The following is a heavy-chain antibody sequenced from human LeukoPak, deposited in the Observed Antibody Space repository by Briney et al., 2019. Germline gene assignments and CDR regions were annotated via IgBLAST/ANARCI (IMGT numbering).Heavy chain of an antibody. D-gene: IGHD2-15*01. Sequence: GGSLRLSCEAYGFNFNDYGMSWVRQAPGKGLEWVSAISDTGNTYHADSVKGRFTISRDSSKNTLFLQMNRLRPEDAAVYYCAKAPVTTCRGAFCYPFDYWGLGTLVTVSS. V-gene: IGHV3-23*01. J-gene: IGHJ4*02. CDR3: AKAPVTTCRGAFCYPFDY. CDR2: ISDTGNT. CDR1: GFNFNDYG.